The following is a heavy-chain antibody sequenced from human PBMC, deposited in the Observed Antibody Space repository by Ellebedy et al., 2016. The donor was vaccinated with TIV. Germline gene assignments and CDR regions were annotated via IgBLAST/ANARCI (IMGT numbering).Heavy chain of an antibody. CDR2: INQDESQR. Sequence: GGSLRLSCAASGFSFRSYWMSWVRQAPGRGLEWVANINQDESQRYYVDSVEGRFTISRDNTESPLYLQMNSLRAEDTALYYCATDGSYGDFRSPAHAFETWGQGTMVSVSS. D-gene: IGHD4-17*01. CDR3: ATDGSYGDFRSPAHAFET. V-gene: IGHV3-7*01. J-gene: IGHJ3*02. CDR1: GFSFRSYW.